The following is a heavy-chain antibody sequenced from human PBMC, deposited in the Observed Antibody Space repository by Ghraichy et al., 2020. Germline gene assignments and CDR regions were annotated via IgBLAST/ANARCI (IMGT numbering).Heavy chain of an antibody. CDR3: AGGVARYSISSGDY. CDR2: INRSGST. V-gene: IGHV4-34*01. Sequence: SETLSLTCAVYGGSFSGYYWSWIRQPPGKGLEWIGEINRSGSTNYNPSLQSRVTISVDTSKNQFSLKLSSVTAAATAVYYCAGGVARYSISSGDYWGQGTLVTVSS. CDR1: GGSFSGYY. J-gene: IGHJ4*02. D-gene: IGHD6-6*01.